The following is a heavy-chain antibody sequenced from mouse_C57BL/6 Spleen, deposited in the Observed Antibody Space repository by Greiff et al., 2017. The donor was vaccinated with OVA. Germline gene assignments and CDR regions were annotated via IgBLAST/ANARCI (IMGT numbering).Heavy chain of an antibody. Sequence: QVQLQQPGAELVKPGASVKLSCKASGYAFTSYWMHWVKQRPGQGLEWIGQIYPGDGDTNYNGKFKGKATLTVDKSSSTAYMQLSSLTSEDSAVYVCASSNAWMAYWGQGTPVTVSS. CDR1: GYAFTSYW. V-gene: IGHV1-80*01. J-gene: IGHJ4*01. CDR2: IYPGDGDT. CDR3: ASSNAWMAY.